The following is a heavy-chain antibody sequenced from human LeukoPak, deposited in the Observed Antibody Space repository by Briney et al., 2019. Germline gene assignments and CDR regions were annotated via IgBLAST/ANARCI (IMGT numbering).Heavy chain of an antibody. Sequence: GRSLRLXCAASGFTYSTSAIHWVRQAPGKGLEWVAVIWYDGSNEYYVDSVKGRFTISRDNSKNTLYLQMNSLRAEDTAVYSCAKDTGTSSLSNWFDSWGQGTLVTVSS. CDR1: GFTYSTSA. V-gene: IGHV3-33*06. D-gene: IGHD2/OR15-2a*01. J-gene: IGHJ5*01. CDR3: AKDTGTSSLSNWFDS. CDR2: IWYDGSNE.